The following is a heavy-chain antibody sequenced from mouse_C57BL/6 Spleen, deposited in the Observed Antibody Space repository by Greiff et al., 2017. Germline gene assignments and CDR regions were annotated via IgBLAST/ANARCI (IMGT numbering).Heavy chain of an antibody. CDR2: IYWDDGK. CDR3: ARREDYYGSTPYFDY. D-gene: IGHD1-1*01. J-gene: IGHJ2*01. CDR1: GFSLSTSGMG. Sequence: QVTLKESGPGILQSSQTLSLTCSFSGFSLSTSGMGVSWIRQPSGKGLEWLAPIYWDDGKRYKPSLKSRLSIFKDTSRHQGFLKTTSLDTADTATDYCARREDYYGSTPYFDYWGQGTTLTVSS. V-gene: IGHV8-12*01.